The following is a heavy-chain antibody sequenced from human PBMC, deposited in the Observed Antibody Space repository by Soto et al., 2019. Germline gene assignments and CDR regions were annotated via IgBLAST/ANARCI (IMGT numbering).Heavy chain of an antibody. J-gene: IGHJ5*02. D-gene: IGHD6-13*01. CDR2: IYYSGST. Sequence: RASESLSLTCTVSGGSISSYYWSWIRQPPGNGLEWXWYIYYSGSTNYNPSLKSRVTISVDTPKTQFSLNLSSVTAADTTMYYCARARYSSSWYIEFRDAEPINWFDPWGQGTLVTVSS. CDR3: ARARYSSSWYIEFRDAEPINWFDP. CDR1: GGSISSYY. V-gene: IGHV4-59*01.